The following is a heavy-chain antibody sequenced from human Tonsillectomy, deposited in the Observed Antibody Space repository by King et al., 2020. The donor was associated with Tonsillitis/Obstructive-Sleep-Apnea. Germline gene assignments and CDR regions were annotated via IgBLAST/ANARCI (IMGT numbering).Heavy chain of an antibody. J-gene: IGHJ1*01. CDR3: ARHGRWGGGAATFFPASEYFHH. Sequence: VQLVESGAEVKKPGESLRISCKASGYTFDRYWIAWVRQMPGKGLEWVGIIFPGDSNTRYSPSFQGQVTLSVDKSISTAYLQWSSLKASDSAIYFCARHGRWGGGAATFFPASEYFHHGGQGTLVTVSS. CDR2: IFPGDSNT. V-gene: IGHV5-51*01. D-gene: IGHD2-15*01. CDR1: GYTFDRYW.